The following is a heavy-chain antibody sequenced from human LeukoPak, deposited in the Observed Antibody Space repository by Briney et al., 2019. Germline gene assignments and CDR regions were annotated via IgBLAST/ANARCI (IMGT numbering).Heavy chain of an antibody. CDR1: GDSVSRSDSY. CDR3: ARRRYYDGSGYLE. V-gene: IGHV4-39*01. CDR2: IYYSGRT. Sequence: SETLSLTCSVSGDSVSRSDSYWDWIRQPPGKGLEWIGTIYYSGRTYYSPSLKSRVTMSVDPSNNQFSLTLGSVTAADTAVYYCARRRYYDGSGYLEWGQGTLLSVSS. D-gene: IGHD3-22*01. J-gene: IGHJ1*01.